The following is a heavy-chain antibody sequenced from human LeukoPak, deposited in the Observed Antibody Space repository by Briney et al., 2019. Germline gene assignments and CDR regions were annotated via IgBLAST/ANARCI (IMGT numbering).Heavy chain of an antibody. D-gene: IGHD3-22*01. J-gene: IGHJ4*02. CDR3: AKDRDYYDDSCYFDY. V-gene: IGHV3-23*01. CDR1: GFTFSSYA. Sequence: GGSLRLSCAASGFTFSSYAMSWVRQAPGKGLEWVSAISGSGGSTYYADSVKGRFTISRDNSKNTLYLQMNSLRAEDTAVYYCAKDRDYYDDSCYFDYWGQGTLVTVSS. CDR2: ISGSGGST.